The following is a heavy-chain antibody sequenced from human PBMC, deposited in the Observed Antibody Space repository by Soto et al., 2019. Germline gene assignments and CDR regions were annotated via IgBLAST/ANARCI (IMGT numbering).Heavy chain of an antibody. CDR1: CSSINSSGYY. D-gene: IGHD2-15*01. Sequence: SETLSLTCTVSCSSINSSGYYWGWIRQPPGKGLEWIGSMFYGVSTYYNPSLKSRVTVSVDTSKNQFSLKLNSVTAADTAVYYCARARWYDAFDVWGQGTVVTVSS. CDR2: MFYGVST. V-gene: IGHV4-39*02. J-gene: IGHJ3*01. CDR3: ARARWYDAFDV.